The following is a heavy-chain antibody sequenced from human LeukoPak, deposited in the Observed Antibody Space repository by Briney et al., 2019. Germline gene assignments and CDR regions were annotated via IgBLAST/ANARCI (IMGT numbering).Heavy chain of an antibody. CDR1: NGSISSYY. V-gene: IGHV4-4*09. D-gene: IGHD2/OR15-2a*01. Sequence: NPSETPSLTCTVSNGSISSYYWSWIRQPPGEGLEWIGYIYTSGSTNYNPSLKSRVTISLDTSNNQFSLKLSSVTAADTAVYYCARGDFYRYYFDYWGQGTLVTVSS. CDR3: ARGDFYRYYFDY. J-gene: IGHJ4*02. CDR2: IYTSGST.